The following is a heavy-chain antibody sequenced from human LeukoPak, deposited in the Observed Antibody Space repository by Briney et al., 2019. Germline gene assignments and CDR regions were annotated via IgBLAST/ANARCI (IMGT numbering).Heavy chain of an antibody. CDR2: IHYSGST. J-gene: IGHJ5*02. CDR3: AMIVEGATNRFDP. V-gene: IGHV4-59*01. Sequence: SETLSLTCTVSGGSISNYFWSWIRQPPGKGLGWIGYIHYSGSTNYNPSLKSRVTISVDMSKSQFSLKVSSVTAADTAMYYCAMIVEGATNRFDPWGQGTLVTVSS. CDR1: GGSISNYF. D-gene: IGHD3-22*01.